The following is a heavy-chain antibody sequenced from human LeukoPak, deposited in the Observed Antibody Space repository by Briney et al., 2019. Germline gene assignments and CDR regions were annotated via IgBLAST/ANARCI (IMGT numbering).Heavy chain of an antibody. J-gene: IGHJ4*02. Sequence: SETLSLTCTVSGGSISSYYWSWIRQPAGKGLEWIGRIYTSGSTNYNPSLKSRVTMSVDTSKNQFSLKLSSVTAADTAVYYCARHGSSWARGVWDYWGQGTLVTVSS. V-gene: IGHV4-4*07. D-gene: IGHD6-13*01. CDR3: ARHGSSWARGVWDY. CDR1: GGSISSYY. CDR2: IYTSGST.